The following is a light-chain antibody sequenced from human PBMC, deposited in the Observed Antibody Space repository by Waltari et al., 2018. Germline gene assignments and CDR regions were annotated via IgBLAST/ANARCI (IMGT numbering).Light chain of an antibody. J-gene: IGKJ4*01. V-gene: IGKV3-20*01. CDR2: GTS. CDR3: QQYDGEVVT. Sequence: EIVLTQSPGTLSLSPGERATLSCRASQSVTSISLTWYQKKVGQAPRLLIYGTSSRATGIPDRFSGSGSGTEFTLTISSLEPEDFAVYYCQQYDGEVVTFGEGTKVEI. CDR1: QSVTSIS.